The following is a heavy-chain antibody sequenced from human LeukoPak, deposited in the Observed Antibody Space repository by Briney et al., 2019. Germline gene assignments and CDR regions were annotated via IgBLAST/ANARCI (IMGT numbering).Heavy chain of an antibody. V-gene: IGHV3-21*01. D-gene: IGHD6-19*01. CDR2: ISSSSSYI. CDR3: ARFRGAGTRLDY. CDR1: GFTFSSYW. Sequence: GGFLRLSCAASGFTFSSYWMSWVRQAPGKGLEWVSSISSSSSYIYYADSVKGRFTISRDNAKNSLYLQMNSLRAEDTAVYYCARFRGAGTRLDYWGQGTLVTVSS. J-gene: IGHJ4*02.